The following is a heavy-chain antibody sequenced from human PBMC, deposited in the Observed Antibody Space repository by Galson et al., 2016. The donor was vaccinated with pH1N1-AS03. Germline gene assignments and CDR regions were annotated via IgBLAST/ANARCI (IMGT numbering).Heavy chain of an antibody. CDR1: GFSLTTNEMR. CDR2: IYWDDDK. J-gene: IGHJ4*02. V-gene: IGHV2-70*01. D-gene: IGHD5-12*01. Sequence: PALVKPTQTLTLTCTFSGFSLTTNEMRVGWIRQPPGKALEWLALIYWDDDKYYSTSLKTRLTISKDTSKNQGVLTMTNMDPADTATYYCARSSYESGLPGGRHWDYWGQGTLVTVSS. CDR3: ARSSYESGLPGGRHWDY.